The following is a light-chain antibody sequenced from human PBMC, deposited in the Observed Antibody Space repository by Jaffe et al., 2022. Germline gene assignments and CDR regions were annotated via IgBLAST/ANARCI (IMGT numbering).Light chain of an antibody. CDR2: DVT. Sequence: QSALTQPASVSGSPGQSITISCTGTSSDVGGHNYVSWYQQHPGKAPKLMIYDVTNRPSGVSNRFSGSKSGNTASLTISGLQTEDEADYYCSSYTTASPNYVFGFGTKVTVL. CDR3: SSYTTASPNYV. J-gene: IGLJ1*01. V-gene: IGLV2-14*03. CDR1: SSDVGGHNY.